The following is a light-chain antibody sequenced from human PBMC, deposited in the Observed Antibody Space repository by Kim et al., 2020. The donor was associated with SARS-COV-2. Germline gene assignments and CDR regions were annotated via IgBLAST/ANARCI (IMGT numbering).Light chain of an antibody. J-gene: IGLJ1*01. CDR1: SSNIGAGYD. CDR3: QSYDSSLNSYV. CDR2: SNN. Sequence: RGTMAGTGSSSNIGAGYDVHWYQQLPGTAPKFLIYSNNNRPSGVPDRFSAFKSGTSASLAITGLQAEDEADYYCQSYDSSLNSYVFGSGTKVTVL. V-gene: IGLV1-40*01.